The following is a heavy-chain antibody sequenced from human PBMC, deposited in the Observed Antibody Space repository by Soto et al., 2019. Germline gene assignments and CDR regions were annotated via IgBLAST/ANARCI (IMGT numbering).Heavy chain of an antibody. CDR3: ARGGPGIAAAGQGRDYYYMDV. V-gene: IGHV4-34*01. J-gene: IGHJ6*03. D-gene: IGHD6-13*01. CDR1: GRSFSGYC. CDR2: INHSGST. Sequence: PSETLSLTCAVDGRSFSGYCSSWIRTHPGKGLGGIGEINHSGSTNYNPSLKSRVTISVATPKSQFSLKLSSVTAADTAVYYCARGGPGIAAAGQGRDYYYMDVWGKGTTVTVSS.